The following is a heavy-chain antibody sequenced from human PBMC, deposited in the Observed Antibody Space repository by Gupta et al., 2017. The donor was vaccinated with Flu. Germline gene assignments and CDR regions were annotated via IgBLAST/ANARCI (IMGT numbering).Heavy chain of an antibody. Sequence: EVQLAESGGGLVQPGRSLRLSCAASGFTFDDYAIHWVRHPPGKGLGWVSSISWNSGIIVYADSVKGRFTISRDNAENSVYLQMNSLRPEDTALYYCAKAVVVADDAFGFWGQGTMVTVSS. CDR2: ISWNSGII. CDR3: AKAVVVADDAFGF. V-gene: IGHV3-9*01. D-gene: IGHD3-22*01. CDR1: GFTFDDYA. J-gene: IGHJ3*01.